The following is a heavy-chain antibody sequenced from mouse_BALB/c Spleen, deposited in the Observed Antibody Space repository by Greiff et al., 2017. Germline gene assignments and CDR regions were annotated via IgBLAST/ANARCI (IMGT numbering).Heavy chain of an antibody. CDR1: GYTFTDYE. V-gene: IGHV1-15*01. D-gene: IGHD2-3*01. J-gene: IGHJ2*01. CDR3: TRDDGYVDY. Sequence: QVQLQQSGAELVRPGASVTLSCKASGYTFTDYEMHWVKQTPVHGLEWIGAIDPETGGTAYNQKFKGKATLTADKSSSTAYMELRSLTSEDSAVYYCTRDDGYVDYWGQGTTLTVSS. CDR2: IDPETGGT.